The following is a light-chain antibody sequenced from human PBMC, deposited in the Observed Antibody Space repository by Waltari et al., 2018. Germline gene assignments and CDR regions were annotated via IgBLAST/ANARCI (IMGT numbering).Light chain of an antibody. J-gene: IGLJ2*01. CDR1: KLGDKN. V-gene: IGLV3-1*01. CDR3: QTWDRRTVV. Sequence: YELTQPPSVSVSSGQTATISCSGDKLGDKNVYWYHQKPGQSPVRVIYRDFKRPSGIPERFSGSNSGSTATLTISGTRPMDEAEYFCQTWDRRTVVFGGGTRLTVL. CDR2: RDF.